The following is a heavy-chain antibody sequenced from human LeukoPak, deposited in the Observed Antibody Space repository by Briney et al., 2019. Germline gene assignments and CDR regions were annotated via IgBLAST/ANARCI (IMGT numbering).Heavy chain of an antibody. J-gene: IGHJ4*02. CDR3: ARETVAGTFDY. CDR2: INPNSGGT. CDR1: GYTFTSYG. D-gene: IGHD6-19*01. V-gene: IGHV1-2*06. Sequence: ASVKVSCKASGYTFTSYGISWVRQAPGQGLEWMGRINPNSGGTNYAQKFQGRVTMTRDTSISTAYMELSRLRSDDTAVYYCARETVAGTFDYWGQGTLVTVSS.